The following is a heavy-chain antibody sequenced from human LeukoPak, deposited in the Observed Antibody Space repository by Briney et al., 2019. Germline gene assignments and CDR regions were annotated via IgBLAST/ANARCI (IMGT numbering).Heavy chain of an antibody. J-gene: IGHJ1*01. CDR3: TTELRWELVDVAQ. CDR1: GFTFSNAW. D-gene: IGHD1-26*01. CDR2: IKRKTNGGTT. V-gene: IGHV3-15*05. Sequence: GRSLRPSCVAAGFTFSNAWTRWVSQAPGNGLGWDGCIKRKTNGGTTDYAATVKGRFTISRDDSKNTLYLQMNSLKTEDTGIYYCTTELRWELVDVAQWGQGTLVTVSS.